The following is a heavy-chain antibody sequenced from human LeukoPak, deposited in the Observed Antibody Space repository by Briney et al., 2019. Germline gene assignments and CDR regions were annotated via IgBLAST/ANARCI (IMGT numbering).Heavy chain of an antibody. CDR2: INPNSGGT. Sequence: ASVKVSCKASGYTFTGYYMHWVRQAPGQGLEWMGWINPNSGGTNYAQKFQGRVTMTRDTSISTAYMELSRLRSDDTAVYYCARPRNSITAGQVWFDPWGQGTLVTVSS. D-gene: IGHD3-3*02. CDR1: GYTFTGYY. V-gene: IGHV1-2*02. J-gene: IGHJ5*02. CDR3: ARPRNSITAGQVWFDP.